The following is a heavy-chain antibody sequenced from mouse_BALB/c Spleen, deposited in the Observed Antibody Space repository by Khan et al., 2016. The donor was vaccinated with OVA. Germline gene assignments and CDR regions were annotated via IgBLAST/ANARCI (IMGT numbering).Heavy chain of an antibody. D-gene: IGHD3-3*01. CDR1: GYSITSDYA. J-gene: IGHJ4*01. CDR3: ARLGVLIDAVDY. Sequence: VQLKESGPGLVKPSQSLSLTCTVTGYSITSDYAWNWIRQFPGNNLEWLGYITYSGNTTYNSSLKSRISITRDTSKNQFFLQLNSVTPEDTATYYCARLGVLIDAVDYWGQGTSVTVSA. V-gene: IGHV3-2*02. CDR2: ITYSGNT.